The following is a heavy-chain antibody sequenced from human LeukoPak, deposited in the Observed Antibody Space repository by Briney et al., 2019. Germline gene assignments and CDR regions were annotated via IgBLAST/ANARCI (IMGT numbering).Heavy chain of an antibody. CDR2: IIPIFGIA. Sequence: SVKVSCKASGGTFSSYAISWVRQAPGQGLEWMGRIIPIFGIANYAQKFQGRVTITADKSTSTAYMELSSLRSEDPAVYYCARVELPIKGDWYFDLWGRGTLVTVSS. D-gene: IGHD5-24*01. V-gene: IGHV1-69*04. CDR3: ARVELPIKGDWYFDL. J-gene: IGHJ2*01. CDR1: GGTFSSYA.